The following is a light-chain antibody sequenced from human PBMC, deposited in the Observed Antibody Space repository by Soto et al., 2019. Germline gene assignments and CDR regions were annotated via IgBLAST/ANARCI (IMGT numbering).Light chain of an antibody. J-gene: IGKJ1*01. CDR3: QHYDYSPPWT. CDR1: QSVSSGY. V-gene: IGKV3-20*01. CDR2: ATS. Sequence: EIVLTQSPYTLSLSPGERATLSCRASQSVSSGYLACYQQKPGQAPSLLIYATSSRATDLPDRFSGSGSGTDFALTISIREPEDFAVYYCQHYDYSPPWTFGPGTTVQIK.